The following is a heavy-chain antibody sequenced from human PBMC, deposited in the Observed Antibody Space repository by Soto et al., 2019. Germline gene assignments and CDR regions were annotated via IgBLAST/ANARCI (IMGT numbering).Heavy chain of an antibody. CDR3: VREFYDILTGYSTFDY. J-gene: IGHJ4*02. Sequence: PSETLSLTCTVSGGSISSNYWTWIRQPPGKGLDLIGYIYHSGSTNYNPSLMSRLTISVDTFKIHFSLKLRSVTAADTALYYCVREFYDILTGYSTFDYWGQGTLVTVSS. CDR2: IYHSGST. CDR1: GGSISSNY. D-gene: IGHD3-9*01. V-gene: IGHV4-59*01.